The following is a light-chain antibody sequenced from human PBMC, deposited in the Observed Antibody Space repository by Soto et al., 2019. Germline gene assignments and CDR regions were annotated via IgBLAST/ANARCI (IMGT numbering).Light chain of an antibody. CDR1: QGVSGN. V-gene: IGKV3-15*01. CDR3: QQHNKWPHT. CDR2: GTS. Sequence: EIVMTQSPATLSVSPGERATLSCRASQGVSGNLAWYQQKPGQAPRLLIHGTSTRATGIPARFSGSGSGPEFTLTISSLQSEDSAVYYCQQHNKWPHTFGQGTKLEIK. J-gene: IGKJ2*01.